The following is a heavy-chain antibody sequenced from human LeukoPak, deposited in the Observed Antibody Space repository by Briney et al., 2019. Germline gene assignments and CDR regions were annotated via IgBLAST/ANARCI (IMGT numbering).Heavy chain of an antibody. V-gene: IGHV1-69*01. J-gene: IGHJ4*02. CDR1: GGIFSSYA. D-gene: IGHD5-18*01. CDR3: ARASTRSYLVNFDY. CDR2: IIPVFGTA. Sequence: SVKVSCKASGGIFSSYAISWVRQAPGQGLEWMGGIIPVFGTANYAQKFQGRVTITADESTSTAYMELSSLRSEDTAVYYCARASTRSYLVNFDYWGQGTLVTVSS.